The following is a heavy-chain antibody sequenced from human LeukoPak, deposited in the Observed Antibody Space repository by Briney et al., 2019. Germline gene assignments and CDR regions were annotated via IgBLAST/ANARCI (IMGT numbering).Heavy chain of an antibody. CDR2: ISSNGGST. D-gene: IGHD3-10*01. J-gene: IGHJ6*03. CDR3: ARGAGSGSYYGNYYYYYYMDV. V-gene: IGHV3-64*01. Sequence: GGSLRLSCAASGFTFSSYAMHWVRQAPGKGLEYVSAISSNGGSTYYANSVKGRFTISRDNSKNTLYLQMGSLRAEDMAVYYCARGAGSGSYYGNYYYYYYMDVWGKGTTVTVSS. CDR1: GFTFSSYA.